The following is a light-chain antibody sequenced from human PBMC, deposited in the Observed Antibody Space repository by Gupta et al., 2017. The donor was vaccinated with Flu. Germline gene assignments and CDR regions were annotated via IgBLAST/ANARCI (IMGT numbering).Light chain of an antibody. J-gene: IGKJ2*01. CDR3: QQYNNWPYT. CDR2: GAS. Sequence: TLSVSPGERATLSCRASQSVSSKLAWYQQKPGQAPRLLIYGASTRATGIPARFSGSGSGTEFTLTISSLQSEDFAVYYCQQYNNWPYTFGQGTKLEIK. V-gene: IGKV3D-15*01. CDR1: QSVSSK.